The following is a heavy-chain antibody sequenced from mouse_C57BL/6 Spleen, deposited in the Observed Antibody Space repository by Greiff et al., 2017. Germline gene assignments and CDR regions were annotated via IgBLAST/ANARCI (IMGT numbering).Heavy chain of an antibody. V-gene: IGHV5-16*01. CDR3: ARAVYPYYCDY. Sequence: EVQLVESEGGLVQPGSSMKLSCTASGFTFSDYYMAWVRQVPEKGLEWVANINYDGSSTYYLDSLKSRFIISRDNAKNILYLQMSSLKSEDTATYYCARAVYPYYCDYWGQGTTLTVSA. CDR2: INYDGSST. CDR1: GFTFSDYY. J-gene: IGHJ2*01.